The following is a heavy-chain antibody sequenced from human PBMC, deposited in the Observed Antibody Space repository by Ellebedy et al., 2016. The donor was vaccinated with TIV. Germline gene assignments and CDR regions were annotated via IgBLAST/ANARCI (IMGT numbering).Heavy chain of an antibody. CDR2: IYYSGSA. V-gene: IGHV4-31*01. CDR1: GGSISSGGYY. CDR3: ARDFRFGELFPRYYYYGMDV. D-gene: IGHD3-10*01. Sequence: SETLSLTCTVSGGSISSGGYYWSWIRQHPGKGLEWIGYIYYSGSAYYNPSLKSLVTISVDTSKNQFSLKLSSVTAADTAVYYCARDFRFGELFPRYYYYGMDVWGQGTTVTVSS. J-gene: IGHJ6*02.